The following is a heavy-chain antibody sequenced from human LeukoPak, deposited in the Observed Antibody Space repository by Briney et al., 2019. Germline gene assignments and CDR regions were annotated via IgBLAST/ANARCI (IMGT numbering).Heavy chain of an antibody. CDR1: GYTFTGYY. Sequence: ASVTVSCKASGYTFTGYYMHWVRQAPGQGLEWMGWINPNSGGTNYAQTFQGRVTMTRDTSISTAYMELSRLRSDDTAVYYCADWVGDPNPGATAFDIWGQGKRVP. D-gene: IGHD3-16*01. CDR3: ADWVGDPNPGATAFDI. CDR2: INPNSGGT. J-gene: IGHJ3*02. V-gene: IGHV1-2*02.